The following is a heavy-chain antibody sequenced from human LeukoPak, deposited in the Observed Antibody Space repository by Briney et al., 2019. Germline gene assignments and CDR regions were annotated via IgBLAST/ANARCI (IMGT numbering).Heavy chain of an antibody. CDR2: IRYDGSNK. J-gene: IGHJ4*02. CDR3: AKDSLVVVVAATLDY. D-gene: IGHD2-15*01. V-gene: IGHV3-30*02. CDR1: GFTFSSYG. Sequence: QSGGSLRLSCVASGFTFSSYGMHWVRQAPGKGLEWVAFIRYDGSNKYYADSVKGRFTISRDNSKNTLYLQMNSLRAEDTAVYYCAKDSLVVVVAATLDYWGQGTLVTVSS.